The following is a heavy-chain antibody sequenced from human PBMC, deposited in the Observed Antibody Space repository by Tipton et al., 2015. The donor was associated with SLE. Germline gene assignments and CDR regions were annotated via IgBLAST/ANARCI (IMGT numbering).Heavy chain of an antibody. CDR3: ASTIVVAPWAFDI. J-gene: IGHJ3*02. Sequence: LRLSCTVSGGSISSYYWSWIRQPPGKELEWIGYIYYSGSTNYNPSLKSRVTISVDTSKNQFSLKLSSVTAADTAVYYCASTIVVAPWAFDIWGQGTMVTVSS. CDR2: IYYSGST. V-gene: IGHV4-59*01. D-gene: IGHD3-22*01. CDR1: GGSISSYY.